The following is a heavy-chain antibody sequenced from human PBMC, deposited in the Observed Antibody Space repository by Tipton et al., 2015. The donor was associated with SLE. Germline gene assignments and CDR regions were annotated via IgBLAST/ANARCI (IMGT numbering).Heavy chain of an antibody. CDR1: GYSISSGYY. D-gene: IGHD3-3*01. CDR3: ARRRTTIFFPSGDMDV. V-gene: IGHV4-38-2*02. Sequence: TLSLTCTVSGYSISSGYYWGWIRQPPGKGLEGIGSISPSGTTYYNPSLKSRVTISIDTSKEEFSLKVTSVTAADTSVYYCARRRTTIFFPSGDMDVWGKGTAVIVSS. J-gene: IGHJ6*03. CDR2: ISPSGTT.